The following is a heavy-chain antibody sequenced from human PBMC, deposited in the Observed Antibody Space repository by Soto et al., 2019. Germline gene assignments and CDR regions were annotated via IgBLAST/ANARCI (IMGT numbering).Heavy chain of an antibody. CDR2: IYHSGST. Sequence: SETLSLTCAVSGGSISSGGYSWSWIRQPPGKGLEWIGYIYHSGSTYYNPSLKSRVTISVDRSKNQFSLKLSSVTAADTAVYYCARDLSYAPASFDYWGQGTLVTVSS. CDR3: ARDLSYAPASFDY. D-gene: IGHD4-17*01. V-gene: IGHV4-30-2*01. CDR1: GGSISSGGYS. J-gene: IGHJ4*02.